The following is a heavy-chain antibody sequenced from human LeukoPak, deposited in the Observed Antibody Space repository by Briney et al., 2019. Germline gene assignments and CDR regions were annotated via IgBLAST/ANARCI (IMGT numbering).Heavy chain of an antibody. J-gene: IGHJ3*02. D-gene: IGHD3-3*01. V-gene: IGHV3-21*01. Sequence: GGSLRLSCAASGFTFSSYSMNWVRQAPGKGLEWVSSISSSSTYIYYADSVKGRFTISRDNAKNSLYLQMNSLRAEDTAVYYCARKRSILEWLLDAFDIWGQGTMVTVSS. CDR3: ARKRSILEWLLDAFDI. CDR1: GFTFSSYS. CDR2: ISSSSTYI.